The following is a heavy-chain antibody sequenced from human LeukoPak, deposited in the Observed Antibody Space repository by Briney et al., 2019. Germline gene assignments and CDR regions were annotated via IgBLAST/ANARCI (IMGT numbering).Heavy chain of an antibody. CDR2: IIPIFGTA. D-gene: IGHD3-9*01. V-gene: IGHV1-69*05. CDR3: AREDYDILTGYYKGFDY. J-gene: IGHJ4*02. Sequence: ASVKVSCKASGGTFSSYAISWVRQAPGQGLEWMGRIIPIFGTANYAQKFQGRVTITTDESTGTAYMELSSLRSEDTAVYYCAREDYDILTGYYKGFDYWGQGTLVTVSS. CDR1: GGTFSSYA.